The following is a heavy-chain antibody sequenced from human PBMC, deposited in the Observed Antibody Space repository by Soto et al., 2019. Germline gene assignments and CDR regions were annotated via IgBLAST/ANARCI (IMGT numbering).Heavy chain of an antibody. V-gene: IGHV4-34*01. Sequence: SETLSLTCAVYGGSFSGYYWSWIRQPPGKGLEWIGEINHSGGTNYNPSLKSRVTISVDTSKNQFSLKLSSVTAADTAVYYCAKTRGYSGYVEAWGQGTLVTVSS. CDR2: INHSGGT. CDR3: AKTRGYSGYVEA. J-gene: IGHJ4*02. CDR1: GGSFSGYY. D-gene: IGHD5-12*01.